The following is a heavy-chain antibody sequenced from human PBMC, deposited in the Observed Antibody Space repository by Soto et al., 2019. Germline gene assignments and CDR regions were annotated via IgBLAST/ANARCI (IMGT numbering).Heavy chain of an antibody. CDR2: VFHTGST. D-gene: IGHD3-22*01. Sequence: SETLSLTCTVSGASITSSYWSWIRQSPEKWLEWIAYVFHTGSTNYNPSLKSRVTASVDTSKNQFSLKLRSVTAADSAVYYCARGYYDTSGQPNTFDIWGQGXMVTV. J-gene: IGHJ3*02. CDR3: ARGYYDTSGQPNTFDI. V-gene: IGHV4-59*01. CDR1: GASITSSY.